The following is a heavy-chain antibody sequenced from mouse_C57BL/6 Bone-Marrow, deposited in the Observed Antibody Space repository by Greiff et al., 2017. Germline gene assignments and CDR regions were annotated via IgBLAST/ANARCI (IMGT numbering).Heavy chain of an antibody. CDR1: GYTFTSYW. J-gene: IGHJ2*01. D-gene: IGHD1-1*01. V-gene: IGHV1-59*01. CDR2: IDPSDSYT. Sequence: QVQLQQPGAELVRPGTSVQLSCKASGYTFTSYWMHWVKQRPGQGLEWIGVIDPSDSYTNYNQKFKGKATLTVDTSSSTAYMQLSSLTSEDSAVYYCARWGYGSSQYYFDYWGQGTTLTVSS. CDR3: ARWGYGSSQYYFDY.